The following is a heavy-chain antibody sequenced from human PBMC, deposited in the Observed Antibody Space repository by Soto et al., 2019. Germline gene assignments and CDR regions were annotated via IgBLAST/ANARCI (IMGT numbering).Heavy chain of an antibody. CDR2: VTYNSGSI. V-gene: IGHV3-9*01. CDR1: GFAFEDYA. D-gene: IGHD3-10*01. CDR3: SRGGVGIYKAFDI. Sequence: VQLMESGGGLVQPGRSLRLSCAASGFAFEDYAMFWVRQTPGKGLDYVAGVTYNSGSIGYADSVEGRFTISRDNAKDSLYLEMNSLRPEDTALYYCSRGGVGIYKAFDIWGQGTMVTVSS. J-gene: IGHJ3*02.